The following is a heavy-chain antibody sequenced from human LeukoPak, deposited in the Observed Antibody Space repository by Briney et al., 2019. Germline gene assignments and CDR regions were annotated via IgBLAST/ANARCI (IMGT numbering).Heavy chain of an antibody. D-gene: IGHD3-22*01. J-gene: IGHJ4*02. V-gene: IGHV4-34*01. CDR3: ARGPYYYDSSGYYPIDY. Sequence: KPSETLSLTRAVYGGSFSGYYWSWIRQPPGKGPECIGEINHSGSTNYNPSLKSRVTISVDTSKNQFSLKLSSVTAADTAVYYCARGPYYYDSSGYYPIDYWGQGTLVTVSS. CDR1: GGSFSGYY. CDR2: INHSGST.